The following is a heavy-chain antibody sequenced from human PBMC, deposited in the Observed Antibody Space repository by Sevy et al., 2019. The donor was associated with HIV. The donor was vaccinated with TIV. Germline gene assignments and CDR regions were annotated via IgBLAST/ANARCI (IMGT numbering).Heavy chain of an antibody. D-gene: IGHD1-26*01. V-gene: IGHV4-38-2*01. CDR1: DYSISSGYY. J-gene: IGHJ4*02. CDR2: IHHSGSI. Sequence: SETLSLTCGVSDYSISSGYYWGWIRQPPGKGLEWLGSIHHSGSIYFNPSLNSRFIISVDTSKNQFSLKLHSVTAADTAVYYCARGGSIVTARDYFDHWGQGVLVTVSS. CDR3: ARGGSIVTARDYFDH.